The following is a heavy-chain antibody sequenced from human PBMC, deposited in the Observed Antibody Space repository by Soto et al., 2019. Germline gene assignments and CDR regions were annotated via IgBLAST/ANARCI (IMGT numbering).Heavy chain of an antibody. CDR3: AKDLRLWSKDYYYYGMDV. J-gene: IGHJ6*02. V-gene: IGHV3-30*18. Sequence: QVQLVESGGGVVQPGRSLRLSCAASGFTFSSYGMHWVRQAPGKGLEWVAVISYAGSKEFYADEVKGRFTISRDNSQKTLYLQMNSLRADDTAVYYCAKDLRLWSKDYYYYGMDVWGQGTTVTVSS. CDR1: GFTFSSYG. D-gene: IGHD5-18*01. CDR2: ISYAGSKE.